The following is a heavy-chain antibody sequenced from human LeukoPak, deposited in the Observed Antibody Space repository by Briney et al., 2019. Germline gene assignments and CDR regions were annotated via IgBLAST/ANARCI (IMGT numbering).Heavy chain of an antibody. CDR3: TRDDYYDSSGKYDY. Sequence: GGSLRLSCTASGFTFGDYAMSWFRQAPGKGLEWVGFIRSKAYGGTTECAASVKGRFTISRDDSKGIAYLQMNSLKTEDTAVYYCTRDDYYDSSGKYDYWGQGTLVTVSS. V-gene: IGHV3-49*03. J-gene: IGHJ4*02. CDR2: IRSKAYGGTT. CDR1: GFTFGDYA. D-gene: IGHD3-22*01.